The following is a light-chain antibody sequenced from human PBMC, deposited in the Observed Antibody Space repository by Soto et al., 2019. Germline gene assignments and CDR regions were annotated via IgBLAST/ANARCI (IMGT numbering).Light chain of an antibody. CDR2: EVS. V-gene: IGLV2-8*01. CDR3: SSYAGSNNRGV. J-gene: IGLJ1*01. CDR1: SSDVGGYNY. Sequence: QSVLTQPPSASGSPGQSVTISCTGTSSDVGGYNYVSWYQHHPGKAPKLMIYEVSKRPSGVPDRFSGSKSGNTASLTVSGLQAEDEADYYCSSYAGSNNRGVFGSGTMLTVL.